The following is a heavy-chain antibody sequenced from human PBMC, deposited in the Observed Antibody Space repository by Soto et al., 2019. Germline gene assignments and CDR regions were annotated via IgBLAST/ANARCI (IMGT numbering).Heavy chain of an antibody. Sequence: SVKVSCKASGGTFSSYAISWVRQAPGQGLKWMGGIIPIFGTANYAQKFQGRVTITADESTSTAYMELSSLRSEDTAVYYCARDRDIAVAGPYYYYGMDVWGQGTTVTVSS. CDR3: ARDRDIAVAGPYYYYGMDV. D-gene: IGHD6-19*01. J-gene: IGHJ6*02. CDR1: GGTFSSYA. CDR2: IIPIFGTA. V-gene: IGHV1-69*13.